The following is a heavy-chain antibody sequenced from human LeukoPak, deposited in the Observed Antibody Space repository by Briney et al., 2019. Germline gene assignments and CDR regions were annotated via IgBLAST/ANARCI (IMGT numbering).Heavy chain of an antibody. CDR3: ARVGTYFYDTNSYGAFDI. V-gene: IGHV1-18*01. CDR1: GYTFTSYG. Sequence: GPVKVSCKASGYTFTSYGISWVRQAPGQGLEWMGWISAYNGNTNYAQKLQGRVTMTTDTSTSTAYMELRSLRSDDTAVYYCARVGTYFYDTNSYGAFDIWGQGTMVTVSS. J-gene: IGHJ3*02. CDR2: ISAYNGNT. D-gene: IGHD3-22*01.